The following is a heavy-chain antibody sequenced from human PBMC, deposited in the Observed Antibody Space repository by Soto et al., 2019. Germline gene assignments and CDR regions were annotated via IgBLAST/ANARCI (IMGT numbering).Heavy chain of an antibody. Sequence: SVKVSCKASGGTFSSYAISWVRQAPGQGLEWMGGIIPIFGTANYAQKFQGRVTITADESTSTAYMELSSLRSEDTAVYYCARGTYDYVWGSYRPNYFDYWGQGTLVTVPQ. J-gene: IGHJ4*02. CDR3: ARGTYDYVWGSYRPNYFDY. V-gene: IGHV1-69*13. CDR1: GGTFSSYA. D-gene: IGHD3-16*02. CDR2: IIPIFGTA.